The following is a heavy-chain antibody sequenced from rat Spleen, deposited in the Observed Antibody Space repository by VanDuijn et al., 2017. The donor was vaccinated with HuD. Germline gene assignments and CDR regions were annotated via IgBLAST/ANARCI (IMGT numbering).Heavy chain of an antibody. CDR1: GFTFSAYW. D-gene: IGHD1-6*01. Sequence: EVQLVETGGGLVQPGRSLKLSCVASGFTFSAYWRYWIARSPGKGLEWVSSINTDGGRTFYPDAVKGRFTISRDNAKSTLFLQMGSRRSEDTATYYCATYSDYATSPFAYWGRGTLVTVSS. CDR3: ATYSDYATSPFAY. V-gene: IGHV5-58*01. CDR2: INTDGGRT. J-gene: IGHJ3*01.